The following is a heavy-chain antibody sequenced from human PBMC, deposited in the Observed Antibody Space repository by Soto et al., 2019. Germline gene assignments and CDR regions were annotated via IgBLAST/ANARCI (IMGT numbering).Heavy chain of an antibody. CDR1: GGSISSGGYY. Sequence: SETLSLSCTVSGGSISSGGYYWSWIRQHPGKGLEWIGYIYYSGSTYYNPSLKSRVTISVDTSKNQFSLKLSSVTAADTAVYYCAREGNGIAAAGFEPVALTQDAFDIWGQGTMVTVS. CDR2: IYYSGST. V-gene: IGHV4-31*03. CDR3: AREGNGIAAAGFEPVALTQDAFDI. D-gene: IGHD6-13*01. J-gene: IGHJ3*02.